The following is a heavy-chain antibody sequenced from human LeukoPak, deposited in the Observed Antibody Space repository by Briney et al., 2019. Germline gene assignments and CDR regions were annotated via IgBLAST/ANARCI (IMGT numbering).Heavy chain of an antibody. CDR2: ISYDGSNK. Sequence: GGSLRLSCAASGFTFSSYGMHWVRQAPGKGLEWVAVISYDGSNKYYADSVKGRFTISRDNSKNTLYLQMNSLRAEDTAVYYCAKVGATTRVYYFDYWGQGTLVTVSS. V-gene: IGHV3-30*18. CDR1: GFTFSSYG. D-gene: IGHD1-26*01. CDR3: AKVGATTRVYYFDY. J-gene: IGHJ4*02.